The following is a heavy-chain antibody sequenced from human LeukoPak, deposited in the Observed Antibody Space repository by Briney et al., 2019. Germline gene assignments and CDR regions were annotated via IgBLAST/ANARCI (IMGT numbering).Heavy chain of an antibody. CDR3: ARQTGSGLFILP. J-gene: IGHJ4*02. Sequence: SETLSLTCTVSGGSISSSSYYWGWIRQPPGKGLEWIGSTYYSGNTYYNASLKSQVSISIDTSKNQFSLRLTSVTAADTAVYYCARQTGSGLFILPGGQGTLVTVS. V-gene: IGHV4-39*01. CDR2: TYYSGNT. D-gene: IGHD3/OR15-3a*01. CDR1: GGSISSSSYY.